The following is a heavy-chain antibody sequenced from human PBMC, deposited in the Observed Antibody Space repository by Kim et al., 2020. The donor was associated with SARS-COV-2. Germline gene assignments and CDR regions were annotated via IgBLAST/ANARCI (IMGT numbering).Heavy chain of an antibody. V-gene: IGHV1-18*01. J-gene: IGHJ6*02. CDR1: GYTFTSYG. Sequence: ASVKVSCKASGYTFTSYGISWVRQAPGQGLEWMGWISAYNGNTNYAQKLQGRVTMTTDTSTSTAYMELRSLRSDDTAVYYCARENYDSSGYYFYYYGMDVWGQGTTVTVSS. D-gene: IGHD3-22*01. CDR3: ARENYDSSGYYFYYYGMDV. CDR2: ISAYNGNT.